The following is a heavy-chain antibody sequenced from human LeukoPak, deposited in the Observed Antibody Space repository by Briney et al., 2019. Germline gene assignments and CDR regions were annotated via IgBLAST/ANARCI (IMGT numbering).Heavy chain of an antibody. Sequence: GGTLRPSCAASRFTFSSYRMNCVRQAPGNELECLAFIRYAGSNKYYADSVQARFTIPRDNSNHTVYSPMNRLLSADRAVHYFSKHGLPLVVIFAPLDYWGQGTLVTVAS. V-gene: IGHV3-30*02. CDR1: RFTFSSYR. CDR2: IRYAGSNK. J-gene: IGHJ4*02. D-gene: IGHD2-15*01. CDR3: SKHGLPLVVIFAPLDY.